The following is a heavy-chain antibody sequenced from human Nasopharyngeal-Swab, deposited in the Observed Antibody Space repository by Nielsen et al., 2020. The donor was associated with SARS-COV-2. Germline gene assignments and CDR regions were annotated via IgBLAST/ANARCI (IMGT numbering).Heavy chain of an antibody. CDR1: GGSISSSTNYC. CDR2: VHYDGST. CDR3: ARDSGGNSFDN. V-gene: IGHV4-39*07. Sequence: SETLSLTCAVSGGSISSSTNYCWVWIRQPPGKGLEWIGTVHYDGSTYYSPSLKSRVTTSLDTSKNQFSLKLSSVTAADTAVYYCARDSGGNSFDNWGQGTLVTVSS. D-gene: IGHD2-15*01. J-gene: IGHJ4*02.